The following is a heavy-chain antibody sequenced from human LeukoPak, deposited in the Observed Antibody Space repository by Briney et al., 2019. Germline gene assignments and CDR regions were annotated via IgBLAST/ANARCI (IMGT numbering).Heavy chain of an antibody. CDR1: GFTFSSYW. D-gene: IGHD2-2*02. V-gene: IGHV3-74*01. J-gene: IGHJ4*02. CDR2: INSDGSST. Sequence: GGSLRLSCAASGFTFSSYWMHWVRQAPGKGLVWVSRINSDGSSTSYADSVKGRFTISRDNAKNTLYRQMNSLRAEDTAVYYCAREALDTRAFDYWGQGTLVTVSS. CDR3: AREALDTRAFDY.